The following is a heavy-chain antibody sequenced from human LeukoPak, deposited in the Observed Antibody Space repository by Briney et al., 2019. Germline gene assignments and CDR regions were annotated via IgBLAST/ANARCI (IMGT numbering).Heavy chain of an antibody. CDR2: FDTLDGLT. Sequence: GGSLRLSCAASGFIFSNYAMSWVRQAPGKGLEWVSSFDTLDGLTNYAESVKGRFTISRDNSKNTLYLQMNSLTAEDTAVYYCAKPFSFGSNSSYQAFDSWGQGTLVTVSS. D-gene: IGHD2/OR15-2a*01. CDR3: AKPFSFGSNSSYQAFDS. J-gene: IGHJ4*02. CDR1: GFIFSNYA. V-gene: IGHV3-23*01.